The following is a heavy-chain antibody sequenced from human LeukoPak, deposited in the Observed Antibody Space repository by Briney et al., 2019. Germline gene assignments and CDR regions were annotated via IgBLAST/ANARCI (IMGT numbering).Heavy chain of an antibody. J-gene: IGHJ4*02. CDR1: GFTYNNFG. CDR2: ISGSGSTT. D-gene: IGHD2-2*02. Sequence: GGSLRLSCAASGFTYNNFGMSWVRQTPGKGLEWVSSISGSGSTTYYADSVTGRFTISRDNSKNTLYLQMNSLRAEDTALYYCARDFLEDTQWGQGTLVTVSS. CDR3: ARDFLEDTQ. V-gene: IGHV3-23*01.